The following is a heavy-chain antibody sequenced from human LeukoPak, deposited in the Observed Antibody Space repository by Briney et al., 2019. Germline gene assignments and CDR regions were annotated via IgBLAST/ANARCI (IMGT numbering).Heavy chain of an antibody. CDR2: IYYSGST. CDR3: ARQAAARVFDY. J-gene: IGHJ4*02. D-gene: IGHD6-13*01. CDR1: GGSISSSSYY. Sequence: SETLSLTCTVSGGSISSSSYYWGWIRQPPGKGLEWIGSIYYSGSTYYNPSLKSRVTISVDTSKNQFSLKLSSVTAADTAVYYCARQAAARVFDYWGQGTLVTVSS. V-gene: IGHV4-39*01.